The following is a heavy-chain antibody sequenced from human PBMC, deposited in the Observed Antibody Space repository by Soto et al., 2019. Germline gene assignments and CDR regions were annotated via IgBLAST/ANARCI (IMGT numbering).Heavy chain of an antibody. D-gene: IGHD3-22*01. CDR1: GGTFSTYT. Sequence: SVKVSCKASGGTFSTYTITWLRQAPGQGPEWMGRIIPVLGIANYAQRFQGRVTITADKSTSTAYMELSSLRSEDTAVYYCASSPDSSGLDYWGQGTLVTVSS. CDR2: IIPVLGIA. J-gene: IGHJ4*02. CDR3: ASSPDSSGLDY. V-gene: IGHV1-69*02.